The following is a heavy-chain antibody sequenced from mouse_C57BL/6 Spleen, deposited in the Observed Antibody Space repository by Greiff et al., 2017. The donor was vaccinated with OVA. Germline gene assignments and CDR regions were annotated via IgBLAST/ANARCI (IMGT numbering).Heavy chain of an antibody. J-gene: IGHJ4*01. CDR1: EYEFPSYD. Sequence: EVKLVESGGGLVQPGESLKLSCESTEYEFPSYDMSWVRQTPEKRLELVADINSDGGCTYYPDTMKSRVIISSDNTKKTLYLQMSSLRSEDTALYYCTRHGWYVSAMDYWGQGTSVTVSS. CDR3: TRHGWYVSAMDY. V-gene: IGHV5-2*01. D-gene: IGHD2-1*01. CDR2: INSDGGCT.